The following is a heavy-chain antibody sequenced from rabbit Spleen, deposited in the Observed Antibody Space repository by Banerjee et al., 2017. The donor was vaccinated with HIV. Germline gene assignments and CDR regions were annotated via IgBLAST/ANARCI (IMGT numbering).Heavy chain of an antibody. J-gene: IGHJ6*01. V-gene: IGHV1S45*01. D-gene: IGHD1-1*01. CDR1: GFSFSSYYY. CDR2: IYGGSSGTT. Sequence: QEQLVESGGGLVQPEGSLTLTCTASGFSFSSYYYMCWVRQAPGKGLEWIACIYGGSSGTTYYATWAKGRFTISKTSSTTVTLQMTSLTAADTATYFCARDTSSSFSSYGMDLWGQGTLVTVS. CDR3: ARDTSSSFSSYGMDL.